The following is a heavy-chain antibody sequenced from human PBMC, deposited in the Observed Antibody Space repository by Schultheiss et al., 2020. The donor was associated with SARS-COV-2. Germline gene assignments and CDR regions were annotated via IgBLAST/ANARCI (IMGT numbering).Heavy chain of an antibody. CDR3: ARVGYYYDSSGAYNWFDP. D-gene: IGHD3-22*01. J-gene: IGHJ5*02. Sequence: SETLSLTCTVSGGSVSSGSYYWSWIRQPPGKGLEWIGYIYYSGSTNYNPSLKSRVTISVDTSKNQFSLKLSSVTAADTAVYYCARVGYYYDSSGAYNWFDPWGQGTLVTVSS. CDR2: IYYSGST. CDR1: GGSVSSGSYY. V-gene: IGHV4-61*01.